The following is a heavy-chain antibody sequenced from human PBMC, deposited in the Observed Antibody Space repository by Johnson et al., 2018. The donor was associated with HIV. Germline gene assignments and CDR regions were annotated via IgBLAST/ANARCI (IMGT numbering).Heavy chain of an antibody. Sequence: VQLVESGGGLVQPGGSLRLSCAASGFTVSSNYMSWVRQAPGKGLEWVSVIYSGGRTYYADPVKGRFTISRDNSKNTLYLQMNRLRAEDTALYYCAKDIAWGQQVARGAFDIWGQGTMVTVSS. CDR3: AKDIAWGQQVARGAFDI. V-gene: IGHV3-66*01. CDR1: GFTVSSNY. CDR2: IYSGGRT. D-gene: IGHD6-13*01. J-gene: IGHJ3*02.